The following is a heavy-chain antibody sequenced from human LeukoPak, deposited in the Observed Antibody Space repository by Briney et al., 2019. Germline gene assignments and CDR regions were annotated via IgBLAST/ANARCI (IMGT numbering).Heavy chain of an antibody. V-gene: IGHV3-23*01. D-gene: IGHD2-2*03. CDR2: INTGGGT. J-gene: IGHJ3*02. CDR1: GWTFSTYT. CDR3: ARGLDSVTWGPFDI. Sequence: GGSLRLSCAASGWTFSTYTMSWVRQAPGKGLEWVSAINTGGGTSSADSVKGRFTISRDNSESTLYLQMSSLRAEDTAVYYCARGLDSVTWGPFDIWGQGTVVTVSS.